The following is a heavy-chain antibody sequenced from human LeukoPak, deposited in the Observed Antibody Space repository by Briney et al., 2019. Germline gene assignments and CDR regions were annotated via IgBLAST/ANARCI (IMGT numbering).Heavy chain of an antibody. Sequence: QPGGSLRLSCAASGFTFSSYGMHWVRQAPGEGLEWVAVISSDTTDKYYADSAKGRFTISRDNSKNTLYLQMNSLRAEDTAVYYCGKGLGGSFAAGNYLGQGTPVTVSS. J-gene: IGHJ4*02. CDR1: GFTFSSYG. V-gene: IGHV3-30*18. D-gene: IGHD1-26*01. CDR3: GKGLGGSFAAGNY. CDR2: ISSDTTDK.